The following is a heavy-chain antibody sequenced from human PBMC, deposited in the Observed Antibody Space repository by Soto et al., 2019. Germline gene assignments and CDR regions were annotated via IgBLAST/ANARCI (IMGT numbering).Heavy chain of an antibody. J-gene: IGHJ4*02. Sequence: EVQLVESGGGLVKPGESLRLSCAASGFTFSDAWVTWVRQAPGKELEWVGQIKRKTDGGSVEYAAPVKGRFTISRDDSKSTLYLQMSSLKTEDTAVYYCSTGGPCSGYACRLFGYWGQGTLVTVSS. CDR3: STGGPCSGYACRLFGY. CDR2: IKRKTDGGSV. V-gene: IGHV3-15*01. CDR1: GFTFSDAW. D-gene: IGHD3-22*01.